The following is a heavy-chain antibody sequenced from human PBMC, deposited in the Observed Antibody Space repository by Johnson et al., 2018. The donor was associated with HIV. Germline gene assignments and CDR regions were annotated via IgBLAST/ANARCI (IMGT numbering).Heavy chain of an antibody. D-gene: IGHD3-3*01. CDR2: INQDGSEK. J-gene: IGHJ3*02. Sequence: EVQLVESGGGLVQPGGSLRLSCAASGFTLRSYWMSWVRQAPGTGLEWVTNINQDGSEKHYVDSVKGRFTISRDNAKNSLYLQMNSLRAEDTAVYYCTRDHYNFWSGDAFDIWGQGTMVTVSS. CDR1: GFTLRSYW. CDR3: TRDHYNFWSGDAFDI. V-gene: IGHV3-7*01.